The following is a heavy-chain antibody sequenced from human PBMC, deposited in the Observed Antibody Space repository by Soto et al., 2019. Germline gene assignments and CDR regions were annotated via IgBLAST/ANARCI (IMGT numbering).Heavy chain of an antibody. CDR2: ISGASKTI. CDR3: ARDGRQGYDMDV. CDR1: GFTFSDYW. Sequence: GGSLRLSCAVSGFTFSDYWMSWVRQAPGKGLEWVSYISGASKTIYYADSLKGRFTISRDNAKNSLYLQMNSLRDEDTAVYYCARDGRQGYDMDVWGQGTTVTVSS. V-gene: IGHV3-48*02. J-gene: IGHJ6*02.